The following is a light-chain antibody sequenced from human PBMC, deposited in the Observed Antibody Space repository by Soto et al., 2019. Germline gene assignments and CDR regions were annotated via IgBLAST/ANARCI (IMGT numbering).Light chain of an antibody. CDR3: QQYDSSSET. J-gene: IGKJ1*01. Sequence: EIELTQSPCTLSSSAGERATLSCRASQSVSSSYLAWYQQKPGQAPKLLIYDASSWATGIPDRFSGSGSGTDFTLTISRLQPDDFAMYYCQQYDSSSETFGQGTKVDIK. CDR2: DAS. V-gene: IGKV3-20*01. CDR1: QSVSSSY.